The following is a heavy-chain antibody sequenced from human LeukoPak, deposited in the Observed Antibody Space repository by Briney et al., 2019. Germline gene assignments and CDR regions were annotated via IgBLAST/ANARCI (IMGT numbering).Heavy chain of an antibody. J-gene: IGHJ4*02. CDR2: ISGSGGST. CDR1: GFTFSSYA. D-gene: IGHD3-10*01. Sequence: GGSLRLSCAASGFTFSSYAMSWVRQAPGKGLEWVSAISGSGGSTYYADSVKGRFTISRDNSKNTLYLQMNSLRAEDTAVYYCARETITMVRGVIIKPQYFDYWGQGTLVTVSS. CDR3: ARETITMVRGVIIKPQYFDY. V-gene: IGHV3-23*01.